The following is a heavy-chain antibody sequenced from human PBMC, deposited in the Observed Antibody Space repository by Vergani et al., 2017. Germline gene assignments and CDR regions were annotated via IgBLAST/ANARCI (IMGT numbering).Heavy chain of an antibody. V-gene: IGHV3-7*01. CDR1: GFTFSSYW. CDR3: ARDEGGNYPLDY. J-gene: IGHJ4*02. Sequence: EVQMVESGGGLVKPGGSLRLSCVASGFTFSSYWMSWVRQAPGKGLEWVANIKQDGSEKYYVDSVKGRFTISRDNAKNSLYLQMNSLRAEDTAVYYCARDEGGNYPLDYWGQGTLVTVSS. CDR2: IKQDGSEK. D-gene: IGHD1-1*01.